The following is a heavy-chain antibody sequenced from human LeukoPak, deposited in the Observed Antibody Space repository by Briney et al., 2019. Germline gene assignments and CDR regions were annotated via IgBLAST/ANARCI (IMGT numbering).Heavy chain of an antibody. Sequence: GGSLRLSCAASGFTFSSYAMHWVRQAPGKGLEWVAVISYDGSNKYYADSVKGRFTISSDNSKNTLYLQMNSLRAEDTAVYYCASYNSGYDEAGGWFDPWGQGTLVTVSS. CDR1: GFTFSSYA. J-gene: IGHJ5*02. V-gene: IGHV3-30*04. CDR3: ASYNSGYDEAGGWFDP. CDR2: ISYDGSNK. D-gene: IGHD5-12*01.